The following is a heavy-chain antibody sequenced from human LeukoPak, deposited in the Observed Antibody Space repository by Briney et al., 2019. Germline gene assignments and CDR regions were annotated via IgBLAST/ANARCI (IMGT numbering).Heavy chain of an antibody. V-gene: IGHV4-4*02. Sequence: SGTLSLTCTVSGASVSRNWWSWVRQPPGKGLEWIGEIHHSGGTNYNPSLKSRVTMSLDNSNNHFSLKLSSVTAADTAVYFCARQGGIHLPYCSSGNCYEGAFDIWGQGTVVTVSS. CDR1: GASVSRNW. CDR2: IHHSGGT. D-gene: IGHD2-2*01. J-gene: IGHJ3*02. CDR3: ARQGGIHLPYCSSGNCYEGAFDI.